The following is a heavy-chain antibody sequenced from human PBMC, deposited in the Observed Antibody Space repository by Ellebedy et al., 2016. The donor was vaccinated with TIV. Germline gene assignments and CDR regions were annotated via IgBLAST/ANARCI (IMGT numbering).Heavy chain of an antibody. J-gene: IGHJ6*02. D-gene: IGHD2-15*01. CDR1: GFTFGSYA. V-gene: IGHV3-23*01. CDR3: AKARSWATDPYYGFDV. Sequence: PGGSLRLSCSASGFTFGSYAMSWVRQAPGKGLEWVSGINGGGSTFYADSVKGRFTISGDNSKNTLSLQMNSLRVEDTAVYFCAKARSWATDPYYGFDVWGQGTTVTVS. CDR2: INGGGST.